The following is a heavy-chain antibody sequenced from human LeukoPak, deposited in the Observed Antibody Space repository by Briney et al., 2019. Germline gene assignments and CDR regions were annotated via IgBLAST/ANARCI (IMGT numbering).Heavy chain of an antibody. CDR1: GFTFSSYS. V-gene: IGHV3-48*01. Sequence: PGGSLRLSCAASGFTFSSYSMNWVRQAPGKGLEWVSYISSSSSTIYYADSVKGRFTISRDNSKNTLYLQMNSLRAEDTAVYYCARGGFSSTSSGWDYWGQGTLVTVS. D-gene: IGHD2-2*01. CDR3: ARGGFSSTSSGWDY. CDR2: ISSSSSTI. J-gene: IGHJ4*02.